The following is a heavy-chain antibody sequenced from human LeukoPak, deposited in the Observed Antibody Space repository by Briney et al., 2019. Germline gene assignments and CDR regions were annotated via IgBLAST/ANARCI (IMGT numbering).Heavy chain of an antibody. J-gene: IGHJ4*02. V-gene: IGHV1-2*02. Sequence: ASVKVSCKASGYTFTGYYMHWVRQAPGQGLEWMGWINPNSGDTNYAQKFQGRVTMTRETSISTAYMELSRLRSDDTAVYYCARDSIVYYYDSSGYYYNYFDYWGQGSLVTVSS. CDR1: GYTFTGYY. CDR2: INPNSGDT. CDR3: ARDSIVYYYDSSGYYYNYFDY. D-gene: IGHD3-22*01.